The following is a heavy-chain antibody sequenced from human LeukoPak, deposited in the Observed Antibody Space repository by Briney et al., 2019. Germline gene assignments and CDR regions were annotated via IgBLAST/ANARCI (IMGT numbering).Heavy chain of an antibody. CDR2: INHSGST. CDR3: AIQVGAPYYYYYYMDV. D-gene: IGHD1-26*01. Sequence: SETLSLTCAVSGGSISSNSYYWSWIRQPPGKGLEWIGEINHSGSTNYNPSLKSRVTISVDTSKNQFSLKLSSVTAADTAVYYCAIQVGAPYYYYYYMDVWGKGTTVTVSS. V-gene: IGHV4-39*07. J-gene: IGHJ6*03. CDR1: GGSISSNSYY.